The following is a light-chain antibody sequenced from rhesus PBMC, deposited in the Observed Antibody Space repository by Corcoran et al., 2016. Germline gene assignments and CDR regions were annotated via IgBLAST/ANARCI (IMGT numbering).Light chain of an antibody. CDR1: QGISSW. CDR2: TTS. Sequence: DIQMTQSPSSLSASVGDTVTITCQASQGISSWLAWYQPKPGKAPKLLIYTTSSLQSGVPSRFSGSGSGTDCPLTISRLQPEDFATYYCLQYSSSPLTFGGGTKVEIK. V-gene: IGKV1-22*01. CDR3: LQYSSSPLT. J-gene: IGKJ4*01.